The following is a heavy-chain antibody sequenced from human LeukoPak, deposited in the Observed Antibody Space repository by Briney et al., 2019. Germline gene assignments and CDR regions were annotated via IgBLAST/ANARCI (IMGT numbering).Heavy chain of an antibody. J-gene: IGHJ5*02. V-gene: IGHV3-11*03. D-gene: IGHD1-26*01. Sequence: GGSLRLSCAASRFTFSDFYMTWIRQAPGNGLEWLSYISPSSSYTNYADSLKGRFTISRNNAKNSLYLQMNSLRAEDTAVYYCARVVGANTASWFDPWGQGTLVTVSS. CDR2: ISPSSSYT. CDR3: ARVVGANTASWFDP. CDR1: RFTFSDFY.